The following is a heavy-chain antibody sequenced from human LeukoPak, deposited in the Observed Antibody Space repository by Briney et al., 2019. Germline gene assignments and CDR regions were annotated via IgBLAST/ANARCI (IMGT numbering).Heavy chain of an antibody. J-gene: IGHJ4*02. CDR3: ARGKGDSSGWYDFDY. CDR2: INHSGST. Sequence: SETLSLTCAVYGGSFSGYYWGWIRQPPGKGQEWIGEINHSGSTNYNPSLKSRVTISVDTSKNQFSLKLSSVTAADTAVYYCARGKGDSSGWYDFDYWGQGTLVTVSS. CDR1: GGSFSGYY. V-gene: IGHV4-34*01. D-gene: IGHD6-19*01.